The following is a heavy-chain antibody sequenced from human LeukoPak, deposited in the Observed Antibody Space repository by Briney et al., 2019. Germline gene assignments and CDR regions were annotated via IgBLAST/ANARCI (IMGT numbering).Heavy chain of an antibody. D-gene: IGHD6-6*01. CDR1: GFTFDDYA. J-gene: IGHJ3*01. CDR3: AKDSRSYSTSPEGAFDV. V-gene: IGHV3-9*01. CDR2: VSWNSGSR. Sequence: PGRSLRLSCAASGFTFDDYAIHWVRQAPGKGVEWVSGVSWNSGSRDYADSVKGRFTISRDNAKNSLYLQMNSLRAEDTALYYCAKDSRSYSTSPEGAFDVWGQGTMVTVSS.